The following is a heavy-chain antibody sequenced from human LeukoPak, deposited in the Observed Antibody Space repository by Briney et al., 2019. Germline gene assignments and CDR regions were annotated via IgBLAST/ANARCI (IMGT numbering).Heavy chain of an antibody. Sequence: SETLSLTCAVSGGSISSGHYSWNWIRQPPGKGLEWIGYIYHSGRTYYKPTLKSRVTISVDRSKNQFSLKLSSVTAADTAVYYCARVGPTVEFDAFDIWGQGTMVTVSS. V-gene: IGHV4-30-2*01. CDR3: ARVGPTVEFDAFDI. CDR1: GGSISSGHYS. D-gene: IGHD4-23*01. J-gene: IGHJ3*02. CDR2: IYHSGRT.